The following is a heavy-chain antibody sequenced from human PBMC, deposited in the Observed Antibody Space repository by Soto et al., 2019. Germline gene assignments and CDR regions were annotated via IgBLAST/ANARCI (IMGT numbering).Heavy chain of an antibody. D-gene: IGHD3-9*01. CDR2: INHSGST. J-gene: IGHJ6*03. CDR1: GGSFSGYY. CDR3: ARGSNFDWLFPAPYYYYYYMDV. Sequence: SETLSLTCAVYGGSFSGYYWSWIRQPPGKGLEWIGEINHSGSTNYNPSLKSRVTISVDTSKNQFSLKLSSVTAADTAVYYCARGSNFDWLFPAPYYYYYYMDVWGKGTTVTVSS. V-gene: IGHV4-34*01.